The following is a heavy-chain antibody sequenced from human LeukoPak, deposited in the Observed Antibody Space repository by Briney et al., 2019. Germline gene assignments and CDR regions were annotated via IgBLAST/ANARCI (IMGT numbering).Heavy chain of an antibody. Sequence: GASVKVSCKASGYTFTSYYKHWVRQAPGQGLEWMGIINPSGGSTSYAQKFQGRVTMTRDTSTSTVYMELSSLRSEDTAVYYCARDLTSIRPEYYYDSSGYSPFDYWGQGTLVTVSS. D-gene: IGHD3-22*01. V-gene: IGHV1-46*01. CDR3: ARDLTSIRPEYYYDSSGYSPFDY. CDR1: GYTFTSYY. J-gene: IGHJ4*02. CDR2: INPSGGST.